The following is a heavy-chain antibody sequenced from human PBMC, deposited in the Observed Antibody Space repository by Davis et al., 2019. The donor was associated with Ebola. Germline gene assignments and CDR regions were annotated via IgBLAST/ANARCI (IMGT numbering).Heavy chain of an antibody. CDR2: IDTDGSRI. CDR3: ASGLYGDYSDGY. Sequence: GESLKISCTVSGFAISSKPMYWVRQGPGKGLVFVSRIDTDGSRINYADSVRGRFTISRDNSKNTLYLQMNSLRVEDTAVYNCASGLYGDYSDGYWGQGTLVTVSS. J-gene: IGHJ4*02. V-gene: IGHV3-74*01. D-gene: IGHD4-17*01. CDR1: GFAISSKP.